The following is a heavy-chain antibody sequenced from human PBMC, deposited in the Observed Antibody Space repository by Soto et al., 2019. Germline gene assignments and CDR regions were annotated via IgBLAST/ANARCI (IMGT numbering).Heavy chain of an antibody. CDR3: VTSEGHLKT. CDR2: ITGYSDTI. V-gene: IGHV3-48*02. J-gene: IGHJ5*02. CDR1: GFIFSSCS. Sequence: GGSLRLSCAASGFIFSSCSMNWVRQSPGRGLEWISYITGYSDTIHYADSMEGRFITSRDNAKNSLYLQMNSLRDEDTAVYYCVTSEGHLKTWGRGTQVTVSS.